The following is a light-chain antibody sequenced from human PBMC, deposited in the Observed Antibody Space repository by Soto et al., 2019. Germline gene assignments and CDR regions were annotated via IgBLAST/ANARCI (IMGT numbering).Light chain of an antibody. J-gene: IGKJ3*01. CDR2: GAS. Sequence: EIVLTQSPGTLSLSPGERATLSCRASQSFSSSYLAWYQQKPGQAPRLLIYGASSRATGIPDRFSGSGSGTDCTLTISRLEPEDFAVYYSQYYGSSPVTFGPGTTVDIK. CDR3: QYYGSSPVT. CDR1: QSFSSSY. V-gene: IGKV3-20*01.